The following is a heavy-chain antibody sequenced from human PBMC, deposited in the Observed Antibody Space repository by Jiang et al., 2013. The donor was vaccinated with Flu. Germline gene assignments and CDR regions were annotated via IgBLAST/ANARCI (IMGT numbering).Heavy chain of an antibody. CDR2: IYYSGST. D-gene: IGHD7-27*01. CDR3: ARFTANWGSYYFDY. Sequence: LVKPSETLSLTCTVSGGSISSYYWSWIRQPPGKGLEWIGYIYYSGSTNYNPSLKSRVTISVDTSKNQFSLKLSSVTAADTAVYYCARFTANWGSYYFDYWGQGTLVTVSS. J-gene: IGHJ4*02. CDR1: GGSISSYY. V-gene: IGHV4-59*01.